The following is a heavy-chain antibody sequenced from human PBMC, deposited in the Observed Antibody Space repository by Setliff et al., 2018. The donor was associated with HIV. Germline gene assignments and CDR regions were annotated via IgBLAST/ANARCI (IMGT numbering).Heavy chain of an antibody. CDR1: GYTFTNYD. D-gene: IGHD4-17*01. CDR3: ARGSRGDYGDYGAFIRYFDL. V-gene: IGHV1-8*03. Sequence: ASVKISCKASGYTFTNYDINWVRQATGQGLEWMGWINPNSGNTGYAQKFQGRVTITKNTSISTTYMELSSLRSEDTAVYYCARGSRGDYGDYGAFIRYFDLWGRGTLVTVSS. J-gene: IGHJ2*01. CDR2: INPNSGNT.